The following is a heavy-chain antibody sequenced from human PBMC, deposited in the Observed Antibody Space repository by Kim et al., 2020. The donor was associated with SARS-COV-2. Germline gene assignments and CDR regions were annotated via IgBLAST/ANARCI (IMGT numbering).Heavy chain of an antibody. J-gene: IGHJ6*02. CDR2: IITNTGNP. Sequence: ASVKVSCKASGYTFTSYAMSWVRQAPGQGLEWMGWIITNTGNPTYAQGFTGRFVFSLDTSVSTAYLQLSSLKADDTALYFCARGGSGSFSNYGMDVWGQG. V-gene: IGHV7-4-1*02. CDR3: ARGGSGSFSNYGMDV. D-gene: IGHD3-10*01. CDR1: GYTFTSYA.